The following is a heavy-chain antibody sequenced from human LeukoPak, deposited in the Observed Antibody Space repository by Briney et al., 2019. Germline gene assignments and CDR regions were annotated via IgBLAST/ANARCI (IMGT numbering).Heavy chain of an antibody. J-gene: IGHJ5*02. CDR3: ARESYDFWSGYPQFFDP. CDR2: ISNSGDTI. CDR1: GFTFRDFY. Sequence: GGSLRLSCAASGFTFRDFYMSWIRQAPGNGPEWLSYISNSGDTIYYADSVKGRFTISRDNTKNSVYLQMNSLRVEDTAVYYCARESYDFWSGYPQFFDPWGQGTMVIVSS. V-gene: IGHV3-11*01. D-gene: IGHD3-3*01.